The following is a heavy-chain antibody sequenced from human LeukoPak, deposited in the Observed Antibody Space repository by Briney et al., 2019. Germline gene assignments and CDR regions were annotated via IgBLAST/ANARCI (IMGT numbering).Heavy chain of an antibody. V-gene: IGHV1-8*01. Sequence: ASVKVSCKASGYTFTSYDINWVRQATGQGLEWMGWMNPNSGNTGYAQKFQGRVTMTRNTSISTAYMELSSLRSEDTAVYYCARGRSPPYSSTSCYASYYYYYMDVWGKGTTVTVSS. J-gene: IGHJ6*03. CDR2: MNPNSGNT. D-gene: IGHD2-2*01. CDR3: ARGRSPPYSSTSCYASYYYYYMDV. CDR1: GYTFTSYD.